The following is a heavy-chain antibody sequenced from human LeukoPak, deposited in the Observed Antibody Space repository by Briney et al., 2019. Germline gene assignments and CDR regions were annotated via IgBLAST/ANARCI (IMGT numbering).Heavy chain of an antibody. V-gene: IGHV1-24*01. CDR2: FDPEDGET. D-gene: IGHD1-26*01. CDR3: ATLLGATPYYFDY. CDR1: GYTLTELS. Sequence: ASVKVSCKVSGYTLTELSMHWVRQAPGKGLEWMEGFDPEDGETIYAQKFQGRVTMTEDTSTDTAYMELSSLRSEDTAVYYCATLLGATPYYFDYWGQGTLVTVSS. J-gene: IGHJ4*02.